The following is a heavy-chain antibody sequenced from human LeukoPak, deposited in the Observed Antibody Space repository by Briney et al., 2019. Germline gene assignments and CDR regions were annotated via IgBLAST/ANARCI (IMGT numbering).Heavy chain of an antibody. Sequence: SETLSLTCTVSGGSIRSSYYYWGWIRQPPGKGLEWIGYIYYSGTTYYNPSLESRVTISVDTSKNQFSLKLSSVTAADTAVYYCVRNSNDYSYFDYWGQGTLVTVSA. CDR2: IYYSGTT. J-gene: IGHJ4*02. D-gene: IGHD3-22*01. V-gene: IGHV4-30-4*08. CDR3: VRNSNDYSYFDY. CDR1: GGSIRSSYYY.